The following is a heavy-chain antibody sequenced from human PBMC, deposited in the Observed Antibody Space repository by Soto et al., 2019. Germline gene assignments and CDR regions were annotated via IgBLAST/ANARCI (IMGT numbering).Heavy chain of an antibody. V-gene: IGHV3-15*07. D-gene: IGHD6-6*01. CDR3: TTLGFPVAAPDYYYYGMDV. Sequence: GGSLRLSCAASGFTFSNAWMNWVRQAPGKGLEWVGRIKSKTDGGTTDYAAPVKGRFTISRDDSKNTLYLQMYSLKTEDTAVYYCTTLGFPVAAPDYYYYGMDVWGQGTTGTVSS. CDR1: GFTFSNAW. CDR2: IKSKTDGGTT. J-gene: IGHJ6*02.